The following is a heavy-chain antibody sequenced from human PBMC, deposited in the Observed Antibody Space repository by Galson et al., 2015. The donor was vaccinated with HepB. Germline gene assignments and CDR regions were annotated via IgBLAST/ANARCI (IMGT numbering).Heavy chain of an antibody. Sequence: SLRLSCAASGFTFSGYDMHWVRQGPGKGLEWVAVISYDGSNKYYADSVKGRFTISRDNSKNTLYLEMNSLRAEDTAVYYCAKDGVRTSGDCYWCRTLDYWGQGTLVTVSS. CDR2: ISYDGSNK. CDR1: GFTFSGYD. CDR3: AKDGVRTSGDCYWCRTLDY. V-gene: IGHV3-30*18. D-gene: IGHD2-21*01. J-gene: IGHJ4*02.